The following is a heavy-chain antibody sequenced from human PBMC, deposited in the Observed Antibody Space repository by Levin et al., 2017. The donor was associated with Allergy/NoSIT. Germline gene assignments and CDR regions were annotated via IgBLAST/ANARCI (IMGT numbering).Heavy chain of an antibody. CDR3: AREEGYSYGYCSD. CDR1: GFTFSSYS. Sequence: SCAASGFTFSSYSMNWVRQAPGKGLEWVSSISSSSSYIYYADSVKGRFTISRDNAKNSLYLQMNSLRAEDTAVYYCAREEGYSYGYCSDWGQGTLVTVSS. J-gene: IGHJ4*02. D-gene: IGHD5-18*01. V-gene: IGHV3-21*01. CDR2: ISSSSSYI.